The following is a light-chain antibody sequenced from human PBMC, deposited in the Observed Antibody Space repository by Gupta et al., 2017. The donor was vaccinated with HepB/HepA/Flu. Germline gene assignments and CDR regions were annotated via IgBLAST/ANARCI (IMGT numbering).Light chain of an antibody. CDR3: QQYDSSLIT. V-gene: IGKV3-20*01. CDR2: GAS. J-gene: IGKJ5*01. CDR1: QSVSSNY. Sequence: EIVLTQSPGTLSLSPGERATLSCRASQSVSSNYLAWYQQKPGQTPRLLIYGASSRATGIPDRFSGSGSGTDFTLTVSRLEPEDFAVYYCQQYDSSLITFGQGTRMEIK.